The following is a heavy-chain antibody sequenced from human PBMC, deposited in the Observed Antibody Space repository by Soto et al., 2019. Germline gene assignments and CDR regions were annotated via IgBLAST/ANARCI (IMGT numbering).Heavy chain of an antibody. Sequence: QVQLVQSGPEVKKPGSSVKVSCKASGGTFSRYAISWVRQAPGQGLEWMGGIIPIFGTANYAQKFQGRVTITADESTSTAYMELSSLRSEDTAVYYCARAVDIAARFWYFDLWGRGTLVTVSS. J-gene: IGHJ2*01. CDR2: IIPIFGTA. CDR1: GGTFSRYA. CDR3: ARAVDIAARFWYFDL. V-gene: IGHV1-69*01. D-gene: IGHD6-6*01.